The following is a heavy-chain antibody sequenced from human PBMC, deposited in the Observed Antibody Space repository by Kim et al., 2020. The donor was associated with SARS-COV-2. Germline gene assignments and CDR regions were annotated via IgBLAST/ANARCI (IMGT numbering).Heavy chain of an antibody. V-gene: IGHV4-4*07. CDR2: SYRKRDT. CDR3: AATVLQTWMGLNGNYNWFDP. Sequence: SETLSLTCTVSGDSFTNKYYWTCNRQSAGKGLEWIGRSYRKRDTDYNPSLMSRVVISLDTSKNSFSLKLNSVTAADTAVYYCAATVLQTWMGLNGNYNWFDPWGQGTRVTVSS. CDR1: GDSFTNKYY. D-gene: IGHD1-1*01. J-gene: IGHJ5*02.